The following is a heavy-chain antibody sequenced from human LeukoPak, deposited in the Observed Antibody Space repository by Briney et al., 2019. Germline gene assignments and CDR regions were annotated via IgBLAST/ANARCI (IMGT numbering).Heavy chain of an antibody. CDR1: GYSFTTYW. Sequence: GESLKISCKGSGYSFTTYWIGWVRQMPGKGLEWMGIVYPGDSDTRYSPSFQGQVAISADKSISTAYLQWRSLKASDTAMYYCARESDYGQYFDYWGQGTLVTVSS. CDR3: ARESDYGQYFDY. J-gene: IGHJ4*02. V-gene: IGHV5-51*01. CDR2: VYPGDSDT. D-gene: IGHD4-17*01.